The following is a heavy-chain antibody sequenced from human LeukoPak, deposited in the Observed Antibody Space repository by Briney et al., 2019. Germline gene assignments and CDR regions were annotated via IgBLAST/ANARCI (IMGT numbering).Heavy chain of an antibody. CDR2: INPNSGGT. V-gene: IGHV1-2*02. Sequence: GASVKVSCKASGYTFTGYYMHWVRQAPGQGLEWMGWINPNSGGTNYAQKFQGRVTMTRDTSISTAYMELSRLRSDDTAVYYCAVRGWWLRPNRYYYYMDVWGKGTTVTISS. J-gene: IGHJ6*03. CDR3: AVRGWWLRPNRYYYYMDV. CDR1: GYTFTGYY. D-gene: IGHD5-12*01.